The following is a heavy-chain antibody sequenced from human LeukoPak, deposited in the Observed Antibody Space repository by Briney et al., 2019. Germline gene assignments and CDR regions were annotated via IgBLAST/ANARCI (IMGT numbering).Heavy chain of an antibody. Sequence: SETLSLTCTVSGGSISSSSYYWGWIRQPPGKGLEWIGSIYYSGSTYYNPSLKSRVTISVDTSKNQFPLKLSSVTAADTAVYYCARHGGYCSSTSCYGNWFDPWGQGTLVTVSS. D-gene: IGHD2-2*01. J-gene: IGHJ5*02. CDR3: ARHGGYCSSTSCYGNWFDP. CDR1: GGSISSSSYY. CDR2: IYYSGST. V-gene: IGHV4-39*01.